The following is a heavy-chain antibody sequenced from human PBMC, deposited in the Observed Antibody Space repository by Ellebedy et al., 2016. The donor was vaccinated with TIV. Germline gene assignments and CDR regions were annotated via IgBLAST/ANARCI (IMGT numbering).Heavy chain of an antibody. Sequence: LETLSLTCTVSGGSISSYYWSWIRQPPGKGLEWIGYIYYSGSTNYNPSLKSRVTISVDTSKNQFSLKLSSVTAADTAVYYCARDALGYSGYDSLNNWFDPWGQGTLVTVSS. CDR2: IYYSGST. J-gene: IGHJ5*02. D-gene: IGHD5-12*01. V-gene: IGHV4-59*01. CDR3: ARDALGYSGYDSLNNWFDP. CDR1: GGSISSYY.